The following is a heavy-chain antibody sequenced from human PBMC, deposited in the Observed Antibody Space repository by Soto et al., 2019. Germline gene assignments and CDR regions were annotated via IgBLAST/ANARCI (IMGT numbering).Heavy chain of an antibody. D-gene: IGHD3-22*01. CDR1: GYSFTSYW. V-gene: IGHV5-51*01. CDR3: ARSEAYDSSGYYYTLLDY. CDR2: IYPGDSDT. J-gene: IGHJ4*02. Sequence: GESLKISCKGSGYSFTSYWIGWVRQMPGKGLEWMGIIYPGDSDTRYSPSFQGQVTISADKSISTAYLQWSSLKASDTAMYYCARSEAYDSSGYYYTLLDYWGQGTLVTVSS.